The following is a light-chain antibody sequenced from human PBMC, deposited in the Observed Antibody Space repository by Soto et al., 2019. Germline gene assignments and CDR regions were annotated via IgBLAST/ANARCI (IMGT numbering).Light chain of an antibody. CDR1: QSVLYSSNNKNY. Sequence: DIVMTQSPDSLAVSLGERATINCKSSQSVLYSSNNKNYLAWYQQKPGQPPKLLIYWASTRESGVPDRFSGSGSWTDFTLTISSLQAEDVAFYYCQQYYTTPPYTFGQGTKLEIK. CDR3: QQYYTTPPYT. CDR2: WAS. V-gene: IGKV4-1*01. J-gene: IGKJ2*01.